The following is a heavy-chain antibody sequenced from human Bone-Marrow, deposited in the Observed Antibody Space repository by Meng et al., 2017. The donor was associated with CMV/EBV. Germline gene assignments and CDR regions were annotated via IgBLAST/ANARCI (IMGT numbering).Heavy chain of an antibody. J-gene: IGHJ6*02. V-gene: IGHV3-30*02. D-gene: IGHD6-6*01. CDR1: GFSFNSYA. CDR2: IRYDGNNV. Sequence: GESLKISCAASGFSFNSYAMHWVRQPPGKGLEWVTFIRYDGNNVYYADSAKGRFTVSRDNSKNTLYLQMNSLRAEDTAVYYCARDQGAPRLKVRRDYYGMDVWGQGTTVTVSS. CDR3: ARDQGAPRLKVRRDYYGMDV.